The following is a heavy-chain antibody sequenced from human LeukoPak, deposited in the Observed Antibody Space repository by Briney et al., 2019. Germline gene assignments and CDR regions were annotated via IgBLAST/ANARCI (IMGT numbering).Heavy chain of an antibody. D-gene: IGHD3/OR15-3a*01. J-gene: IGHJ6*04. Sequence: GGPLRLSCAASGFTFGGYWMHWVRQAPGKGLMCVSHINNDGTNATYADSVKGRLTVSRDNAKSTVNLQLNSLRVEDTAVYYCVRGEDWTGYITPSVYVWGKGTTVTVSS. CDR1: GFTFGGYW. CDR3: VRGEDWTGYITPSVYV. CDR2: INNDGTNA. V-gene: IGHV3-74*01.